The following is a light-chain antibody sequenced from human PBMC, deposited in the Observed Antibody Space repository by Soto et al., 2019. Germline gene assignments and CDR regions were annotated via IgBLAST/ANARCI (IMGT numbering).Light chain of an antibody. CDR1: SSDVGAYNY. Sequence: QSALTQPASVSGSPGQSITISCTGTSSDVGAYNYVSWYQQHPGKAPKLMIYEVSNRPSGVSNRFSGSKSGNTASLTISGLQAEDEADYYCSSYTSSSTSGFGAGTKVTVL. CDR3: SSYTSSSTSG. CDR2: EVS. V-gene: IGLV2-14*01. J-gene: IGLJ1*01.